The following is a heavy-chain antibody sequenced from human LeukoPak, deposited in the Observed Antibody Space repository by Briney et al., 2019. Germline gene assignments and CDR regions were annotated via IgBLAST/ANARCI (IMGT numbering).Heavy chain of an antibody. CDR3: ARDFGITGTTKDAFDI. J-gene: IGHJ3*02. Sequence: GGSLRLSCAASGSTFSSYSMNWVRQAPGKGLEWVSSISSSSSYIYYADSVKGRFTISRDNAKNSLYLQMNSLRAEDTAVYYCARDFGITGTTKDAFDIWGQGTMVTVSS. D-gene: IGHD1-7*01. CDR2: ISSSSSYI. CDR1: GSTFSSYS. V-gene: IGHV3-21*01.